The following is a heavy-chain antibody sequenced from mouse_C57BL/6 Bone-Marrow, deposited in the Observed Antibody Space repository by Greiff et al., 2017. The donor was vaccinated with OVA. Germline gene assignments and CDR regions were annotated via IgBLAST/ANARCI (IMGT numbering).Heavy chain of an antibody. J-gene: IGHJ1*03. D-gene: IGHD2-4*01. CDR1: GYTFTSYW. CDR3: AREVYYDYDVGWYFDV. CDR2: IYPGSGST. Sequence: QVQLQQSGAELVKPGASVKMSCKASGYTFTSYWITWVKQRPGQGLEWIGDIYPGSGSTNYNEKFKSKATLTVDTSSSTAYMQLSSLTSEDSAVYYCAREVYYDYDVGWYFDVWGTGTTVTVSS. V-gene: IGHV1-55*01.